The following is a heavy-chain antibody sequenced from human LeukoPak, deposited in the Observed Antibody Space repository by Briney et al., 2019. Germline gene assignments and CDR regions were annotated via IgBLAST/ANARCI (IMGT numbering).Heavy chain of an antibody. CDR1: GFTFSSYA. J-gene: IGHJ6*03. V-gene: IGHV3-23*01. CDR3: AKPGGIGYCTNGVCYKETYYYYYYMDV. Sequence: GGSLRLSCAASGFTFSSYAMSWVRQAPGKGLEWVSAISGSGGSTYYADSVKGRFTISRDNSKNTLYLQMNSLRAEDTAVYYCAKPGGIGYCTNGVCYKETYYYYYYMDVWGKGSTVTVSS. D-gene: IGHD2-8*01. CDR2: ISGSGGST.